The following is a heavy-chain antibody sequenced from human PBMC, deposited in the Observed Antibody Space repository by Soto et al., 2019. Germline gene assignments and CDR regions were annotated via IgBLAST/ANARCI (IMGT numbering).Heavy chain of an antibody. J-gene: IGHJ3*02. CDR3: TRTNIVGTTTDAFDI. CDR2: ISPYNGHT. Sequence: QVQLVQSGAEVKKPGASVKVSCRASGYIFTNYGISWVRQAPGQGLEWMGWISPYNGHTKYAQKLQGRVTMTTDTFTSTVYMDMRSLRSDDAAMYYCTRTNIVGTTTDAFDIWGQGTMLTVSS. CDR1: GYIFTNYG. D-gene: IGHD1-26*01. V-gene: IGHV1-18*01.